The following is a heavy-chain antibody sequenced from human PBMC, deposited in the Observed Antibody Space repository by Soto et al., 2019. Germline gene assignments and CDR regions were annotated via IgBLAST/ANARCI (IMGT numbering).Heavy chain of an antibody. V-gene: IGHV1-8*01. CDR3: AREWSAAGNYYGMDV. CDR1: GYTFTSYD. CDR2: MSTNNGYT. J-gene: IGHJ6*02. D-gene: IGHD6-13*01. Sequence: ASVKVSCKTSGYTFTSYDINWVRQASGQGLEWVGWMSTNNGYTAYAPKFQGRVTVTRNTSIRTVYMELSSLRSEDTAVYYCAREWSAAGNYYGMDVWGQGTTVTVSS.